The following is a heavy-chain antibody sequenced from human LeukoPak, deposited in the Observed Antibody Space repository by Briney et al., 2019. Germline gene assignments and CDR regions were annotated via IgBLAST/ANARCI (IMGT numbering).Heavy chain of an antibody. Sequence: PSETLSLTCTVSGGSISSYYWSWIRQPVGKRLELIGRIYSSGNTNYNPSLKSRVTISVDTSKNQFSLKLSSVTAADTAIYYCARELWFGELLEGWFDPWGQGTLVTVSS. CDR1: GGSISSYY. CDR3: ARELWFGELLEGWFDP. CDR2: IYSSGNT. D-gene: IGHD3-10*01. V-gene: IGHV4-4*07. J-gene: IGHJ5*02.